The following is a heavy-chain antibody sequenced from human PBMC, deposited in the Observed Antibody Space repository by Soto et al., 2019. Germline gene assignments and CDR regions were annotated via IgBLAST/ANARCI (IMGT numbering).Heavy chain of an antibody. D-gene: IGHD6-6*01. CDR2: ISGTGGST. CDR3: AKNWDTTSSSSSH. V-gene: IGHV3-23*01. CDR1: GFTFSTYA. J-gene: IGHJ4*02. Sequence: EVQLLESGGGLVQPGGSLRLSCAASGFTFSTYAMSWVRQAPGKGLEWVSAISGTGGSTYYADSLKGRVTISRDNSKNSLYLQMNSLRAEDTAVYYCAKNWDTTSSSSSHWGQGTLVTVSS.